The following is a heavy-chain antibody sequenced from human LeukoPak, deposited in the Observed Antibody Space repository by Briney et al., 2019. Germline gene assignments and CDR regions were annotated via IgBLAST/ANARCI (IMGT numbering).Heavy chain of an antibody. CDR2: ISYDGSNK. J-gene: IGHJ5*02. D-gene: IGHD3-10*01. Sequence: GRSLRLSCAASGFTFSSYGMHWVRQAPGKGLEWVAVISYDGSNKYYADSVKGRFIISRDNSKNTLYLQMNSLRAEDTAVYYCAKPGLLWFNWFDPWGQGTLVTVSS. CDR3: AKPGLLWFNWFDP. V-gene: IGHV3-30*18. CDR1: GFTFSSYG.